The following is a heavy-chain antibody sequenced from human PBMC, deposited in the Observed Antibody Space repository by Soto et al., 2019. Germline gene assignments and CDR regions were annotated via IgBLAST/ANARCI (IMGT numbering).Heavy chain of an antibody. CDR3: ARQDVVVVAATLLEGWYY. V-gene: IGHV4-39*01. CDR2: IYYSGST. CDR1: GGSISSSSYY. J-gene: IGHJ4*02. D-gene: IGHD2-15*01. Sequence: SETLSLTCTVSGGSISSSSYYWGWIRQPPGKGLEWIGSIYYSGSTYYNPSLKSRDTISVDTSKNQFSLKLSSVTAADTAVYYCARQDVVVVAATLLEGWYYWGQGTLVTVSS.